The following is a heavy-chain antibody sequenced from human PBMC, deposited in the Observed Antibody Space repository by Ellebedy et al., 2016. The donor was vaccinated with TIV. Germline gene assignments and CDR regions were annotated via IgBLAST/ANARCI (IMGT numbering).Heavy chain of an antibody. V-gene: IGHV3-7*01. CDR3: AREAISYATSGYYFDY. CDR1: GFTFRNYW. Sequence: PGGSLRLSCAASGFTFRNYWMSWVRQAPGKGLEWVANIKQDGSEKNYVDSVKGRFTISRDNAKNSLYLQMNSLRAEDTAVYYCAREAISYATSGYYFDYWGQGTLVTVSS. D-gene: IGHD3-22*01. CDR2: IKQDGSEK. J-gene: IGHJ4*02.